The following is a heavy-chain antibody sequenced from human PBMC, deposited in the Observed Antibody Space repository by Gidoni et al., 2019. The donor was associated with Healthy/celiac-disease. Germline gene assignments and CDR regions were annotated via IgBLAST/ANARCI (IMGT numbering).Heavy chain of an antibody. Sequence: QVQLQESGPGLVKPSETLSLTCTVSGGSISSYYWSWIRQPPGKGLEWIGYIYYSGSTNYNPSLKSRVTISVDTSKNQFSLKLSSVTAADTAVYYCARAGGIMITFGGVIMDAFDIWGQGTMVTVTS. V-gene: IGHV4-59*01. CDR3: ARAGGIMITFGGVIMDAFDI. CDR1: GGSISSYY. J-gene: IGHJ3*02. D-gene: IGHD3-16*01. CDR2: IYYSGST.